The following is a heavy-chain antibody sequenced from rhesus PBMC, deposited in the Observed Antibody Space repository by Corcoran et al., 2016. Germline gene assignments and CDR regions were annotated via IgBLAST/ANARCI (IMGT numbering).Heavy chain of an antibody. CDR1: GYSFTGSW. CDR3: AKWASWNNDGFDY. V-gene: IGHV5-43*01. J-gene: IGHJ4*01. Sequence: EVQLVQSGAEVKRPGESLRISCKTSGYSFTGSWISWVRKMPGKGLEWVGSIYPGDSDTRYNPSFQGHVTISADKSISTTYLQWSSLKASDTATYYCAKWASWNNDGFDYWGQGVLVTVSS. CDR2: IYPGDSDT. D-gene: IGHD1-20*01.